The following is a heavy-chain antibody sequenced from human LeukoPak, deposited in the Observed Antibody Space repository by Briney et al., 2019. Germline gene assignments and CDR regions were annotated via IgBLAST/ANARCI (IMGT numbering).Heavy chain of an antibody. CDR1: GFAFDDYG. V-gene: IGHV3-20*04. D-gene: IGHD3-22*01. J-gene: IGHJ4*02. CDR2: INWNGGST. Sequence: GGSLRLSCAASGFAFDDYGMSWVRQAPGKGLEWVSGINWNGGSTAYADSVKGRFTISRDNAKNSLYLQMSSLRAEDTALYYCARDYDSGGYYYGGGAYWGQGTLSPSPQ. CDR3: ARDYDSGGYYYGGGAY.